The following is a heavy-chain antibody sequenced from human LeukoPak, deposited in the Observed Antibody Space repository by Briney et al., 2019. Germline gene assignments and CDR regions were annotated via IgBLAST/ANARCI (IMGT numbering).Heavy chain of an antibody. Sequence: GGSLRLSCAASGFTFSDYYMSWIGQAPGKGLEWVSYISSSGSTIYYADSVKGRFTISRDNAKNSLYLQMNSLRAEDTAVYYCAREQWLARTYYFDYWGQGTLVTVSS. CDR2: ISSSGSTI. D-gene: IGHD6-19*01. CDR3: AREQWLARTYYFDY. CDR1: GFTFSDYY. V-gene: IGHV3-11*01. J-gene: IGHJ4*02.